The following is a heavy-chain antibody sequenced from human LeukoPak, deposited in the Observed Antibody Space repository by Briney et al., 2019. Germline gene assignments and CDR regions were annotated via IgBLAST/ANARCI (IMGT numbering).Heavy chain of an antibody. CDR1: GGSISGSSYY. Sequence: SETLSLTCTVSGGSISGSSYYWGWLRQPPGKGLEWIGSIYYSGSTYYNPSLKSRVTISVDTSKNQFSLKLSSVTAADTAVYYCARRSITIFGVVSLEYYFDYWGQGTLVTVSS. J-gene: IGHJ4*02. V-gene: IGHV4-39*01. CDR2: IYYSGST. CDR3: ARRSITIFGVVSLEYYFDY. D-gene: IGHD3-3*01.